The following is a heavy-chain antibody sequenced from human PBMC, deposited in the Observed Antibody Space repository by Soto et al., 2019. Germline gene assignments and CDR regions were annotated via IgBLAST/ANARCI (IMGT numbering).Heavy chain of an antibody. CDR1: GFTFSSYA. J-gene: IGHJ4*02. Sequence: QVQLVESGGGVVQPGRSLRLSCAASGFTFSSYAMHWVRQAPGKGLEWVAVISYDGSNKYYADSVKGRFTISRDNSKNTLYLQMNSLRAEDTAVYYCARDVAYYDILTGYYRGYFDYWGQGTLVTVSS. CDR3: ARDVAYYDILTGYYRGYFDY. CDR2: ISYDGSNK. D-gene: IGHD3-9*01. V-gene: IGHV3-30-3*01.